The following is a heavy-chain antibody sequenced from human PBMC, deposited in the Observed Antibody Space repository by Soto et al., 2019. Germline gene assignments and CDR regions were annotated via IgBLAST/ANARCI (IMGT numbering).Heavy chain of an antibody. V-gene: IGHV3-73*01. CDR2: IRSKANSYAT. CDR1: GFTFSGPA. J-gene: IGHJ6*02. CDR3: TRHGDYGSGSYYIYYYYGMDV. D-gene: IGHD3-10*01. Sequence: GGSLRLSCAASGFTFSGPAMHWVRQASGKGLEWVGRIRSKANSYATAYAASVKGRFTISRDDSKNTAYLQMNSLKTEDTAVYYCTRHGDYGSGSYYIYYYYGMDVWGQGTTVTVSS.